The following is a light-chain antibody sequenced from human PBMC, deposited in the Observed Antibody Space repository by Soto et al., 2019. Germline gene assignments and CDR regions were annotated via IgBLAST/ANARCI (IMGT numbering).Light chain of an antibody. CDR3: QSYDSRLSGPV. J-gene: IGLJ2*01. Sequence: QSVLTQPPSVSGAPGQRVTISCTGSSSNIGAGYDVHWYQQLPGTAPQLLISDNNNRPSGVPDRFSGSKSATSASLAITGVQAEDEADYYCQSYDSRLSGPVFGGGTKLTVL. CDR1: SSNIGAGYD. CDR2: DNN. V-gene: IGLV1-40*01.